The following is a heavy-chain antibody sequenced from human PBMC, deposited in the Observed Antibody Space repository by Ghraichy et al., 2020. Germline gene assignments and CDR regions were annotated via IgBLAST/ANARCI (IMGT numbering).Heavy chain of an antibody. J-gene: IGHJ3*02. CDR1: GGSISSYY. Sequence: SETLSLTCTVSGGSISSYYWSWIRQPPGKGLEWIGYIYYSGSTNYNPSLKSRVTISVDTSKNQFSLKLSSVTAADTAVYYCARVWTPYDYIWGSYRYWYAFDIWGQGTMVTVSS. CDR3: ARVWTPYDYIWGSYRYWYAFDI. V-gene: IGHV4-59*01. CDR2: IYYSGST. D-gene: IGHD3-16*02.